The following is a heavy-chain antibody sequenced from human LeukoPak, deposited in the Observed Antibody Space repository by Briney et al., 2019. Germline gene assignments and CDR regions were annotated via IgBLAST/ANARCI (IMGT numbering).Heavy chain of an antibody. CDR1: GGSISSGGYY. V-gene: IGHV4-31*03. J-gene: IGHJ4*02. D-gene: IGHD3-9*01. Sequence: PSETLSLTCTVSGGSISSGGYYWSWIHQHPGKGLEWIGYIYYSGSTYYNPSLKSRVTISVDTSKNQFSLKLSSVTAADTAAYYCARVGYDILTGYYLIDYWGQGTLVTVSS. CDR3: ARVGYDILTGYYLIDY. CDR2: IYYSGST.